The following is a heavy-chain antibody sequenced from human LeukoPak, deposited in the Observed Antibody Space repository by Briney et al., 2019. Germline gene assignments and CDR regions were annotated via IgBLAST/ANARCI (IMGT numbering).Heavy chain of an antibody. CDR1: GFTFSSYS. D-gene: IGHD4-23*01. Sequence: GGSLRLSCAASGFTFSSYSMNWVRQAPGKGLEWVSSSSSSSSYIYYADSVKGRFTISRDNAKNSLYLQMNSLRAEDTAVYYCARDGSGGNWQIDYWGQGTLVTVSS. V-gene: IGHV3-21*01. CDR2: SSSSSSYI. CDR3: ARDGSGGNWQIDY. J-gene: IGHJ4*02.